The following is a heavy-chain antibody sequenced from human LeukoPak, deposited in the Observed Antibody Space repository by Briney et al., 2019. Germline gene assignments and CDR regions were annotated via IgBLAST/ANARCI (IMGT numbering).Heavy chain of an antibody. CDR2: VDPEDGET. CDR1: GYTFTDYY. D-gene: IGHD3-3*01. Sequence: GASVKVSFKASGYTFTDYYMHWVQQAPGKGLEWMGRVDPEDGETIYAEKFQGRVTITADTSTDTAYMELSSLRSEDTAVYYCATVDRIERFLEWLALSWGQGTLVTVSS. J-gene: IGHJ4*02. V-gene: IGHV1-69-2*01. CDR3: ATVDRIERFLEWLALS.